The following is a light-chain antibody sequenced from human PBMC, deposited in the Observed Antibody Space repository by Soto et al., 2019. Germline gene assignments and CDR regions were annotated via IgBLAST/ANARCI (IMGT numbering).Light chain of an antibody. Sequence: QSALTQPASVSASPGQSITISCTGGKTDIGSADYVSWYQQHPGKAPKLIIYGVSNRPSWTSDRFSGSKSGNTASLTISGLLADDEADYYCSSSTRSNTLVFGGGTKLTVL. CDR1: KTDIGSADY. CDR3: SSSTRSNTLV. CDR2: GVS. J-gene: IGLJ2*01. V-gene: IGLV2-14*01.